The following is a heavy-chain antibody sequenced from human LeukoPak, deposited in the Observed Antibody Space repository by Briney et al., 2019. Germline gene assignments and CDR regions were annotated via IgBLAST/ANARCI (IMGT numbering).Heavy chain of an antibody. CDR3: AGIAAAGTTVDY. V-gene: IGHV1-8*01. D-gene: IGHD6-13*01. CDR1: GYTFTSYD. J-gene: IGHJ4*02. CDR2: MNPNSGNT. Sequence: ASVKVSCKASGYTFTSYDINWVRQATGQGLEWMGWMNPNSGNTGYAQKFQGRVTMTRNTSISTAYMELSSLRSEDTAVYYCAGIAAAGTTVDYWGQGTLVTVSS.